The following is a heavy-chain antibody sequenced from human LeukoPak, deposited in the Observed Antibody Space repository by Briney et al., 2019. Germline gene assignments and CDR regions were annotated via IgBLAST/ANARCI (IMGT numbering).Heavy chain of an antibody. Sequence: GGSLRLSCAASGFTFSSYGMHWVRQAPGKGLEWVAVISYDGSNKYYADSVKGRFTISRDNSDNTLYLQMNSLRAEDTAVYYCARATDLGDFDYWGQGTLVTVSS. V-gene: IGHV3-30*03. CDR2: ISYDGSNK. J-gene: IGHJ4*02. CDR3: ARATDLGDFDY. CDR1: GFTFSSYG.